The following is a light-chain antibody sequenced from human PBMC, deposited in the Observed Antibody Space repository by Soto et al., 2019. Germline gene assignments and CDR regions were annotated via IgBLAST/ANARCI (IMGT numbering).Light chain of an antibody. J-gene: IGKJ5*01. CDR3: QQYGLSPIS. Sequence: EVMLTQSPGTLSLSTGERVTLSCRASQTVTNDYLAWYQQKDGQAPRLLIYDASTRATGVPDRFSGSGSGPEYTLTITRLEHEDFAVYSCQQYGLSPISFGQGTRLEIK. V-gene: IGKV3-20*01. CDR1: QTVTNDY. CDR2: DAS.